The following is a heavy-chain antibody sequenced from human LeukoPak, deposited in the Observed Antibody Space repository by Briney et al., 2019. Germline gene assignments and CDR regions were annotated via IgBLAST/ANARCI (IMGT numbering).Heavy chain of an antibody. CDR2: ISGSGGST. V-gene: IGHV3-23*01. CDR1: GFTFSSYA. J-gene: IGHJ4*02. CDR3: VKGCSISCYSDFGY. D-gene: IGHD2-2*01. Sequence: GGSLRLPCAASGFTFSSYAMTWVRQAPGKGLEWVSAISGSGGSTYYADSVKGRFTISGDNSKNTLFLQMNSLRAEDTAVYYCVKGCSISCYSDFGYWGQGTLVTVSS.